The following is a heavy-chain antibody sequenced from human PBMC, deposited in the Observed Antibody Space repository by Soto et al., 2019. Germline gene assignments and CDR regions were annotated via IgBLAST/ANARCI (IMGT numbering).Heavy chain of an antibody. CDR3: ARGVAGSSWYGDPRLDYYYYYMDV. D-gene: IGHD6-13*01. J-gene: IGHJ6*03. Sequence: ASVKVSCKASGYTFTGYYMHWVRQAPGQGLEWMGWINPNSGGTNYAQKFQGWVTMTRDTSISTAYMELSRLRSDDTAVYYCARGVAGSSWYGDPRLDYYYYYMDVWGKGTTVTVSS. CDR2: INPNSGGT. V-gene: IGHV1-2*04. CDR1: GYTFTGYY.